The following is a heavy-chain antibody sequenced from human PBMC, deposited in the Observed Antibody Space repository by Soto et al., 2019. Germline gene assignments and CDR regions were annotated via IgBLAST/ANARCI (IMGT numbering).Heavy chain of an antibody. CDR2: INPNSGGT. Sequence: ASVKVSCKASGYTFTGYYMHWVRQAPGQGLEWMGWINPNSGGTNYAQKFQGRVTMTRDTSISTAYMELSRLRSDDTAVYYCAAGSSGYYYSFAYGAQGTLVPVS. D-gene: IGHD3-22*01. V-gene: IGHV1-2*02. CDR1: GYTFTGYY. CDR3: AAGSSGYYYSFAY. J-gene: IGHJ4*02.